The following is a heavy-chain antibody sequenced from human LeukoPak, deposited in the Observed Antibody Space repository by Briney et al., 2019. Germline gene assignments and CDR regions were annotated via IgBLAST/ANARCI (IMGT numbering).Heavy chain of an antibody. CDR1: GFTFNGYY. Sequence: GGSLRLACAASGFTFNGYYMSWVRQAPGKGLECVSSIGGSSTTIFYADSVKGRSTVSRDNAKKSVFLQMNSLRAEDTAVYYCARAIFGVAQPPYYFYHYMDVWGKGTTVTVSS. V-gene: IGHV3-21*01. CDR2: IGGSSTTI. D-gene: IGHD3-3*01. J-gene: IGHJ6*03. CDR3: ARAIFGVAQPPYYFYHYMDV.